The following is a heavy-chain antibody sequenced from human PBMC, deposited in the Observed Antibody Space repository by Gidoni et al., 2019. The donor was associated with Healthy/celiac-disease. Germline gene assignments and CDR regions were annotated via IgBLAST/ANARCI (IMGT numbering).Heavy chain of an antibody. D-gene: IGHD5-12*01. CDR1: GFTFSSYG. CDR3: ARGDQPFAEMATRYYYYGMDV. Sequence: QVQLVESGGGVVQPGRSLRLSCAASGFTFSSYGMHWVRQAPGKGLEWVAVIWYDGSNKYYADSVKGRFTISRDNSKNTLYLQMNSLRAEDTAVYYCARGDQPFAEMATRYYYYGMDVWGQGTTVTVSS. V-gene: IGHV3-33*01. CDR2: IWYDGSNK. J-gene: IGHJ6*02.